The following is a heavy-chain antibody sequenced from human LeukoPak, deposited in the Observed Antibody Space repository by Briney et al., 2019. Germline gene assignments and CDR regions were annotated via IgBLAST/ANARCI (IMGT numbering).Heavy chain of an antibody. CDR2: ISYDGSNK. CDR1: GFTFSSYD. J-gene: IGHJ4*02. V-gene: IGHV3-30*18. D-gene: IGHD1-26*01. Sequence: PGRSLRLSCAASGFTFSSYDMHWVRRAPGKGLEWVTVISYDGSNKYSADSVKGRFTISRDNSKNTLYPQMNSLRAEDTAVYYCAKEGNSGSYYFDYWGQGTLVTVSS. CDR3: AKEGNSGSYYFDY.